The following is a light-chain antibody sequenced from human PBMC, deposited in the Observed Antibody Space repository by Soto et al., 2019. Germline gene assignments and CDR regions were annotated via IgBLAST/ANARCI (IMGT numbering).Light chain of an antibody. CDR3: QQYYTTPTWT. J-gene: IGKJ1*01. V-gene: IGKV4-1*01. Sequence: DIVMTQSPDSLTLSLGERATINCKSSQSVFSRFRNKNYLGWFQQKPGQTPRLLIYGASTRESGVSDRFSGSGSGTDFTLTIDSLQAEDVAVYYCQQYYTTPTWTFGQGTKVDTK. CDR1: QSVFSRFRNKNY. CDR2: GAS.